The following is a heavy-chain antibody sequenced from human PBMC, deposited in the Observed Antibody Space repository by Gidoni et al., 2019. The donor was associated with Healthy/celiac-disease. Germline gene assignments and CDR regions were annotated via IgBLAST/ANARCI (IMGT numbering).Heavy chain of an antibody. D-gene: IGHD2-2*02. V-gene: IGHV3-30*18. CDR2: ISYDGSKK. CDR1: GFPFSSVG. J-gene: IGHJ6*02. Sequence: QVQLVESGGGGVQPGRSLRLSCAASGFPFSSVGIPWVRQAPGKGLAWVAVISYDGSKKYYADSVKGRFTISRDNSKNTLYLQVNSLRAEDTAVYYCAKDTLYCSSTSCYTGDYYYGMDVWGQGTTVTVSS. CDR3: AKDTLYCSSTSCYTGDYYYGMDV.